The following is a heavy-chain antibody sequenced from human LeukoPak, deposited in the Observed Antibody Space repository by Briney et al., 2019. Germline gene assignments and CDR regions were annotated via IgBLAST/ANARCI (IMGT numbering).Heavy chain of an antibody. CDR2: IYTSGST. V-gene: IGHV4-4*07. D-gene: IGHD3-3*01. Sequence: PSETLSLTCTVSGGSISSYYWSWIRQPAGKGLEWIGRIYTSGSTNYNPSLKSRVTMSVDTSKNQFSLKLSSVTAADTAVYYCARDHRELRFLEWFWWFDPWGQGTWSPSPQ. J-gene: IGHJ5*02. CDR1: GGSISSYY. CDR3: ARDHRELRFLEWFWWFDP.